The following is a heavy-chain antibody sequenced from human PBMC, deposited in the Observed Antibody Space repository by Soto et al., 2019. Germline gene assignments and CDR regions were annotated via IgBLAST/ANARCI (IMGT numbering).Heavy chain of an antibody. CDR3: ARDEYYYESSGPSGYFDL. Sequence: QVQLVQSGAEVKKPGASVKVSCKASGYTFTSYGISWVRQAPGQGLEWMGWISAYNGNTNYAQKLQGRVTMTTDTSTSTAYMELRSLRSDDTAVYYCARDEYYYESSGPSGYFDLWGRGTLVTVSS. CDR2: ISAYNGNT. CDR1: GYTFTSYG. D-gene: IGHD3-22*01. J-gene: IGHJ2*01. V-gene: IGHV1-18*01.